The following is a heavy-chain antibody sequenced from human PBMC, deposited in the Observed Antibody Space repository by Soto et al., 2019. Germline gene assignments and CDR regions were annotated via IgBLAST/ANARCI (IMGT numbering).Heavy chain of an antibody. CDR3: ASDEIFYCSGGSCYSGGMDV. D-gene: IGHD2-15*01. V-gene: IGHV3-11*04. CDR2: ISKSGSVI. Sequence: PGGSLRLSCVASGFTFSDSTMAWIRQAPGKGLEWVSYISKSGSVIYYGDSVKGRFTISRDNAKNSLYLQMNSLRAEDTAVYYFASDEIFYCSGGSCYSGGMDVWGQGTTVTVSS. CDR1: GFTFSDST. J-gene: IGHJ6*02.